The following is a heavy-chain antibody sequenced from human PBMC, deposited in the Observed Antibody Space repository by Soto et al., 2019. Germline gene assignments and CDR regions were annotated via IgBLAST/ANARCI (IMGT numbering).Heavy chain of an antibody. CDR1: GFTFSSYA. CDR3: ANQCVFDTQPYYMDV. CDR2: ISGSGGST. Sequence: EVQLLESGGGLVQPGGSLRLSCAASGFTFSSYAMSRVRQAPGKGLEWVSAISGSGGSTYYADSVKGRFTISRDNSKNTLYLQMNSLRAEDTAVYYCANQCVFDTQPYYMDVWGKGTTVTVSS. V-gene: IGHV3-23*01. D-gene: IGHD3-10*02. J-gene: IGHJ6*03.